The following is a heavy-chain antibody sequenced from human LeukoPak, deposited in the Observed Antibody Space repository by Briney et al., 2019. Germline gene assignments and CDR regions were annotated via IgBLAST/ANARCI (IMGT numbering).Heavy chain of an antibody. Sequence: ASVKVSCKASGYTFTSYYMRWVRQAPGQGLEWMGIINPSGGSTSYAQKFQGRVTMTRNTSISTAYMELSSLRSEDTAVYYCARAGSFTIFGVVIQGWFDPWGQGTLVTVSS. CDR2: INPSGGST. V-gene: IGHV1-46*01. J-gene: IGHJ5*02. CDR3: ARAGSFTIFGVVIQGWFDP. D-gene: IGHD3-3*01. CDR1: GYTFTSYY.